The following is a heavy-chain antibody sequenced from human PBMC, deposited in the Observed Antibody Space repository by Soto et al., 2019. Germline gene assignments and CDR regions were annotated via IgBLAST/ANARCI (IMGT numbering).Heavy chain of an antibody. CDR1: GFTFSSYW. D-gene: IGHD6-6*01. Sequence: PGGSLRLSCAASGFTFSSYWMSWVRQAPGKGLEWVANIKEDGSEKYYVDSVKGRFTISRDNAKNSLYLQMNSLRAEDTAVYYCARDRTAARPHFDYWGQGTLVTVSS. CDR2: IKEDGSEK. J-gene: IGHJ4*02. CDR3: ARDRTAARPHFDY. V-gene: IGHV3-7*05.